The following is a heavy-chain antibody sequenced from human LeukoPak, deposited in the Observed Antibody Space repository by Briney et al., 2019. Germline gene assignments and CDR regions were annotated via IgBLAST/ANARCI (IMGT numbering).Heavy chain of an antibody. CDR1: GFTFSSYW. D-gene: IGHD3-22*01. J-gene: IGHJ4*02. CDR3: ARRGTMIVVVGHYYFDY. V-gene: IGHV3-7*01. CDR2: IKQDGSEK. Sequence: GGSLRLSCAASGFTFSSYWMSWVRQAPGKGLEWVAIIKQDGSEKYYVDSVKGRFTISRDNAKNSLYLQMNSLRAEDTAVYYCARRGTMIVVVGHYYFDYWGQGTLVTVSS.